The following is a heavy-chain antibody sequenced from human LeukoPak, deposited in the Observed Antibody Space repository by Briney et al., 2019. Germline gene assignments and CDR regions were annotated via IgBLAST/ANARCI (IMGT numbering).Heavy chain of an antibody. CDR2: IWYDGSNK. Sequence: GGSLRLSCAASGFTFSSYGMHWVRQAPGKGLEWVAVIWYDGSNKYYADSVKGRFTISRDNSKNTLYLQMNSLRAEDTAVYYCAREFKQWLANSYYYYGMDVWGQGTTVTVSS. V-gene: IGHV3-33*01. D-gene: IGHD6-19*01. CDR3: AREFKQWLANSYYYYGMDV. J-gene: IGHJ6*02. CDR1: GFTFSSYG.